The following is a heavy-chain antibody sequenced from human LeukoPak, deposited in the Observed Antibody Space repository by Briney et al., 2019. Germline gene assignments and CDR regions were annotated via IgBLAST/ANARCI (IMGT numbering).Heavy chain of an antibody. CDR2: LYYTGST. V-gene: IGHV4-39*01. Sequence: SETLSLTCTVSGDSISDNNYYWGWIRQPPGKGLEWIGSLYYTGSTYYNSSLKSRVTISVDMSKNQFSLKLSSVTAADTAVYYRARHIYCGGDCSPPVYWGQGTLVTVSS. D-gene: IGHD2-21*02. CDR3: ARHIYCGGDCSPPVY. J-gene: IGHJ4*02. CDR1: GDSISDNNYY.